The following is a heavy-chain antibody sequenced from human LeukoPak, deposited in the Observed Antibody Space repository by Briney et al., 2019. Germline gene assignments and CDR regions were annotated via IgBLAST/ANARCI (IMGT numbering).Heavy chain of an antibody. CDR2: VYYSGST. J-gene: IGHJ4*02. CDR1: GGSVSGYY. CDR3: ARIHRYCSGGACYVLDN. Sequence: KPSETLSLTCVVSGGSVSGYYWGWLRQPPGRGLEWIGYVYYSGSTNYNPSFKSRITISVDTSRNQFSLQLNSVTAADTAVYYCARIHRYCSGGACYVLDNWGQGTLVAVSS. D-gene: IGHD2-15*01. V-gene: IGHV4-59*02.